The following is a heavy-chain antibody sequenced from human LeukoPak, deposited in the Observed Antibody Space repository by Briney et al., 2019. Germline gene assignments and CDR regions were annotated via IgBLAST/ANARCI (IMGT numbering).Heavy chain of an antibody. CDR1: GFTFSSYA. J-gene: IGHJ5*02. V-gene: IGHV3-30*04. Sequence: SLRLSCAASGFTFSSYAMHWVRQAPGKGLEWVAVISYDGSNKYYADSVKGRFTISRDNSKNTLYLQMDSLRSDDTAVYYCAKSSAGITWFDPWGQGTLVTVSS. CDR2: ISYDGSNK. CDR3: AKSSAGITWFDP. D-gene: IGHD1-1*01.